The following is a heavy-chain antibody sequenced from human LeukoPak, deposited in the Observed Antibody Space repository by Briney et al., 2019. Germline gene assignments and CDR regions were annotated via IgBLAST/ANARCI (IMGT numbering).Heavy chain of an antibody. Sequence: PGGSLRLSCAASGFTLSSYAMSWVRQAPGKGLEWVSAISGSGGSTYYADSVKGRFTISRDNSKNTLYLQMNSLRAEDTAVYYCAKLGYSSGWPLPNYFDYWGQGTLVTVSS. CDR1: GFTLSSYA. V-gene: IGHV3-23*01. J-gene: IGHJ4*02. CDR2: ISGSGGST. D-gene: IGHD6-19*01. CDR3: AKLGYSSGWPLPNYFDY.